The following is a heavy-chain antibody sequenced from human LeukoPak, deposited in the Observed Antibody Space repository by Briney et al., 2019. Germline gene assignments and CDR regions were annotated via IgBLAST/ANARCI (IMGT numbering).Heavy chain of an antibody. Sequence: SETLSLTCAVYGGSFSGYYWSWIRQPPGKGLEWIGEINHSGSTNYNPSLKSRVTISVDTSKNRFSLKLSSVTAADTAVYYCARLVGSSWYREVLLGRDYWGQGTLVTVSS. J-gene: IGHJ4*02. CDR3: ARLVGSSWYREVLLGRDY. D-gene: IGHD6-13*01. CDR1: GGSFSGYY. CDR2: INHSGST. V-gene: IGHV4-34*01.